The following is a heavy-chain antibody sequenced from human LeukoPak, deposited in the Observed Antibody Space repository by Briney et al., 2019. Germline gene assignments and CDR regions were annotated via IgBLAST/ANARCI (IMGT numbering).Heavy chain of an antibody. Sequence: NPGGSLRLSCAASGFTFSSYSMNWVRQAPGKGLEWVSSISSSSSYIYYADSVKGRFTISRDNAKNSLYLQMNSLRAEDTAVYYCARRGVYCSGGSCYFDYWGQGTLVTVSS. CDR3: ARRGVYCSGGSCYFDY. J-gene: IGHJ4*02. D-gene: IGHD2-15*01. CDR1: GFTFSSYS. CDR2: ISSSSSYI. V-gene: IGHV3-21*01.